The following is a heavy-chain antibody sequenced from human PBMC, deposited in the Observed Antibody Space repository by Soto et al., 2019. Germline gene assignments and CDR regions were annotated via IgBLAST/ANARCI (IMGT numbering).Heavy chain of an antibody. J-gene: IGHJ5*02. V-gene: IGHV4-30-4*01. CDR3: ARVIKGWFDP. CDR2: IYYSGST. CDR1: GGSISSGDYY. Sequence: SETLSLTCIVSGGSISSGDYYWSWIRQPPGKGLEWIGYIYYSGSTYYNPSLKSRVTISVDTSKNQFSLKLSSVTAADTAVYYCARVIKGWFDPWGQGTLVTVSS.